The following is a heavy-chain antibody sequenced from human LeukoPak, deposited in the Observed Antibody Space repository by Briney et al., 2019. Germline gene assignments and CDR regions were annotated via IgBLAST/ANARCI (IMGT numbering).Heavy chain of an antibody. J-gene: IGHJ1*01. Sequence: SETLSLTCAVYGGSFSGYYWSWIRQPPGKGLEWIGEINHSGSTNYNPSLKSRVTISVDTSKNQFSLKLSSVTAADTAVYYCASQWLVKYFQHWGQGTLVTVSS. CDR2: INHSGST. CDR1: GGSFSGYY. CDR3: ASQWLVKYFQH. D-gene: IGHD6-19*01. V-gene: IGHV4-34*01.